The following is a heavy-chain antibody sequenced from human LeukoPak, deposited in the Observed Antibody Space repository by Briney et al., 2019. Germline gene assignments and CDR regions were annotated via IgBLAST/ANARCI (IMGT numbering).Heavy chain of an antibody. CDR3: ARQGVFSGYSYGYGY. V-gene: IGHV1-2*02. D-gene: IGHD5-18*01. J-gene: IGHJ4*02. CDR1: GYTFTGYY. CDR2: INPNSGGT. Sequence: ASVKVSCKASGYTFTGYYLHWVRQAPGEGLEWMGWINPNSGGTNYAQKFQGRVTMTRDTSISTAYMELSGLRSDDTAVYYCARQGVFSGYSYGYGYWGQGTLVTVSS.